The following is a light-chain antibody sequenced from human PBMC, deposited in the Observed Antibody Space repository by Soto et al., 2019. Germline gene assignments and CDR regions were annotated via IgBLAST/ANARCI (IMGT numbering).Light chain of an antibody. CDR2: GAS. Sequence: DLPMTQSPSSLSASLGDRVTIICRASQTISTYLNWYQQRPGKAPKVLIYGASILQSGVPSRFSASGSGTDFTLTISSLHPEDFATYYCQQTYRTPRTFGQGTNV. J-gene: IGKJ1*01. CDR1: QTISTY. V-gene: IGKV1-39*01. CDR3: QQTYRTPRT.